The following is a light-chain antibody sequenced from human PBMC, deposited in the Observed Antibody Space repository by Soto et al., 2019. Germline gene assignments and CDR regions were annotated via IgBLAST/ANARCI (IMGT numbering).Light chain of an antibody. Sequence: QSALTQPASVSGPLGQSITISCTGTSSDVGGYNFVSWYQQHPGKAPKRLIYEVGNRPSGISNRFSGSKSGNTASLTISGLQAEDEADYYCSSYTYSITSQVFGTGTKVTVL. J-gene: IGLJ1*01. CDR3: SSYTYSITSQV. CDR2: EVG. CDR1: SSDVGGYNF. V-gene: IGLV2-14*01.